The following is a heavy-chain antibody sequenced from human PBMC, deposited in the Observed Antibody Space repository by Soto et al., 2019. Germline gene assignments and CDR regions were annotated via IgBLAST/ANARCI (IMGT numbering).Heavy chain of an antibody. CDR1: GFTFSSYA. J-gene: IGHJ5*02. V-gene: IGHV3-23*01. CDR3: AKDPLLGYCSGGSCYGAWFDP. D-gene: IGHD2-15*01. Sequence: GGSLRLSCAASGFTFSSYAMSWVRQAPGKGLEWVSAISGSGGSTYYADSVKGRFTISRDNSKNTLYLQMNSLRAEDTAVYYCAKDPLLGYCSGGSCYGAWFDPWGQGTLVTVSS. CDR2: ISGSGGST.